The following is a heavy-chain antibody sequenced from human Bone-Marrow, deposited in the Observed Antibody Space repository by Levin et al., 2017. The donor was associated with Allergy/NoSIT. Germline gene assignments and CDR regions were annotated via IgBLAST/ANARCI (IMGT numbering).Heavy chain of an antibody. D-gene: IGHD2-15*01. CDR2: MNPSTGGA. J-gene: IGHJ4*02. CDR1: GYTFTSYY. V-gene: IGHV1-46*01. Sequence: ASVKVSCKASGYTFTSYYMQWVRQAPGQGLEWMGIMNPSTGGATYAQNFQGRVTMTRDTSTSTFYMELSSLRSEDTAVYYCARGGTPIAYCSGGTCYNFDYWGQGTLVTVSS. CDR3: ARGGTPIAYCSGGTCYNFDY.